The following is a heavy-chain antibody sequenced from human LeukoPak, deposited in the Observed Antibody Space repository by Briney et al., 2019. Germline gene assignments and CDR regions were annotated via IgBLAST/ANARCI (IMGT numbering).Heavy chain of an antibody. J-gene: IGHJ6*03. V-gene: IGHV4-39*01. CDR1: GGSISSSTHY. Sequence: SETLSLTCTVSGGSISSSTHYWVWVRQPPGKGLEWIGSLYHSDSIYYNPSLESRVTMSVDTSKNQFSLKLSFVTAADTAVYYCARQHDSYHYYYVDVWGKGTTVTVSS. CDR3: ARQHDSYHYYYVDV. CDR2: LYHSDSI.